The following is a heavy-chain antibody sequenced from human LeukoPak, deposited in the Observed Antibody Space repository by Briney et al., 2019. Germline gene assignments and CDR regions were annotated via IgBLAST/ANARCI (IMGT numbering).Heavy chain of an antibody. J-gene: IGHJ4*02. Sequence: GGSLRLSCAASGFTFSSYAMSWVRQAPGKGLEWVSGISDSGDTTYYADSVKGRFTIFRDNSKNTLYLQMNSLRAEDTAVYYCAEEDKYGTYRYNLFDYWGQGTLVTVSS. CDR1: GFTFSSYA. V-gene: IGHV3-23*01. CDR3: AEEDKYGTYRYNLFDY. CDR2: ISDSGDTT. D-gene: IGHD3-16*02.